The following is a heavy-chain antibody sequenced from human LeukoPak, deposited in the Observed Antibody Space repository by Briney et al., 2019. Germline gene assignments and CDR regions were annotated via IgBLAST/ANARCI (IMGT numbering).Heavy chain of an antibody. D-gene: IGHD1-1*01. CDR3: AKSYGDWNDVPDY. Sequence: GGSLRLSCAASGFTFSSYAMSWVRQAPGKGLEWVSAISGSGGSTYYADSVKGRFTISRDNSKNTLCLQMNSLRAEDTAVYYCAKSYGDWNDVPDYWGQGTLVTVSS. CDR1: GFTFSSYA. J-gene: IGHJ4*02. CDR2: ISGSGGST. V-gene: IGHV3-23*01.